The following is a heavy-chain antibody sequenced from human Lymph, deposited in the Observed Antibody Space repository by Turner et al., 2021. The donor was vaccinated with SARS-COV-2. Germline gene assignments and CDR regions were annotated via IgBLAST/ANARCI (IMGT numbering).Heavy chain of an antibody. CDR3: ARDLGPLAFDI. CDR2: IYIGGTT. J-gene: IGHJ3*02. V-gene: IGHV3-53*02. Sequence: EVQLVETGGGVIQPGGSLRPSCSASGFTVSSNYMSWVRQAPGKGLEWVSVIYIGGTTYYADSGKGRFTISRDNSKNTLYLQMNGLRAEDTAVYYCARDLGPLAFDIWGQGTMVTVSS. CDR1: GFTVSSNY.